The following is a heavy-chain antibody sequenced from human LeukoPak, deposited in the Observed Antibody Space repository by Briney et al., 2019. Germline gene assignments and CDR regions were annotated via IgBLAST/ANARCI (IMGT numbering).Heavy chain of an antibody. CDR3: ARVGYYDILTGYYLGGWFDP. D-gene: IGHD3-9*01. CDR1: GGSISSSSYY. CDR2: IYYSGST. Sequence: SETLSLTCTVSGGSISSSSYYWGWIRQPPGKGLEWIGSIYYSGSTYYNPSLKSRVTISVDTSKNQFSLKLSSVTAADTAVYYCARVGYYDILTGYYLGGWFDPWGQGTLVTVSS. V-gene: IGHV4-39*07. J-gene: IGHJ5*02.